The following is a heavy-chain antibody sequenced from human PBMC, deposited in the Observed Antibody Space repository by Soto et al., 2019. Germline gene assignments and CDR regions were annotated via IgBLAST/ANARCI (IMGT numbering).Heavy chain of an antibody. CDR2: ISYDGSNK. CDR1: GFTFSSYA. V-gene: IGHV3-30-3*01. D-gene: IGHD5-18*01. Sequence: QVQLVESGGGVVQPGRSLRLSCAASGFTFSSYAMHWVRQAPGKGLEWVAVISYDGSNKYYADSVKGRFTISRHNSKNTLYPQIKSRRAEDTAVYDYAREPQSDSYGWLRYGIEVWGQGTTVTVSS. J-gene: IGHJ6*02. CDR3: AREPQSDSYGWLRYGIEV.